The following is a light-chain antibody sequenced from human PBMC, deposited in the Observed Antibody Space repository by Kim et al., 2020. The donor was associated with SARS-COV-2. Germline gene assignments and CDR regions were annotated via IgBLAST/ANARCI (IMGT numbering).Light chain of an antibody. CDR2: GKY. J-gene: IGLJ2*01. CDR3: RSRDNSGDHVV. V-gene: IGLV3-19*01. Sequence: SSELTQDPAVSVALGQTVRLTCQGDSLRKYYATWYQQKPGQAPTLVLYGKYDRPSGIPDRFSGSASGNTASLTITGAQAEDEGDYYCRSRDNSGDHVVFGGGTQLTVL. CDR1: SLRKYY.